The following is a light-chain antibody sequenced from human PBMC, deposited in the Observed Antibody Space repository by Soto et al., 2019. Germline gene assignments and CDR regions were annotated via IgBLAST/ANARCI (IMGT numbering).Light chain of an antibody. CDR3: QQYGSSH. Sequence: IGMTQSPATLSVSPGGRATLSCRASQIVSSNLAWYQQKPGQAPRLLIYGASTRATGIPARFSGSGSGTDFTLTISRLEAEDFAVYYCQQYGSSHFGGGTKVDIK. CDR2: GAS. CDR1: QIVSSN. V-gene: IGKV3-15*01. J-gene: IGKJ4*01.